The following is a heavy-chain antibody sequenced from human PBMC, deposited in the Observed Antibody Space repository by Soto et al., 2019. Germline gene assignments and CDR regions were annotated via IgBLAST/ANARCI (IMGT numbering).Heavy chain of an antibody. CDR2: IGRDGIYT. D-gene: IGHD2-2*01. CDR3: AKEKHDASWTAFDY. V-gene: IGHV3-43*01. Sequence: AGGSLRLSCAASGFTFDDFSMHWVRQAPGKGLEWVSLIGRDGIYTYYADSVKGRFTISRDNSKNSLYLQMNSLRTEDTAFYFCAKEKHDASWTAFDYWGQGTLVTVSS. J-gene: IGHJ4*02. CDR1: GFTFDDFS.